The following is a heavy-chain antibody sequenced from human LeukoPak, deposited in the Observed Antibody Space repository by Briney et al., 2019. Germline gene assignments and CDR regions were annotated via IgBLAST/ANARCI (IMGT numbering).Heavy chain of an antibody. D-gene: IGHD1-26*01. CDR3: ARDLSGSYSY. J-gene: IGHJ4*02. Sequence: SETLSLTCIVSGDSISRSSYYWGWIRQPPGKGLEWIGSIYYSGSTHYNPSLKSRVTISLDTSKNQFSLNLSSVTAADTAVYYCARDLSGSYSYWGQGTLVTVSS. CDR2: IYYSGST. V-gene: IGHV4-39*07. CDR1: GDSISRSSYY.